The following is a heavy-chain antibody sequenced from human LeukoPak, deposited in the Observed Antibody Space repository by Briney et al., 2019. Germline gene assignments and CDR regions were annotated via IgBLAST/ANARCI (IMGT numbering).Heavy chain of an antibody. J-gene: IGHJ4*02. D-gene: IGHD6-13*01. CDR3: AKERRYDSSWPDY. CDR1: GFTFSSYA. Sequence: GGSLRLSCAASGFTFSSYAMSWVRQAPGKGLEWVSAISGSGGSTYYADSVKGRFTISRDISKNTLYLQMNSLRAEDAAVYYCAKERRYDSSWPDYWGQGTLVSVSS. V-gene: IGHV3-23*01. CDR2: ISGSGGST.